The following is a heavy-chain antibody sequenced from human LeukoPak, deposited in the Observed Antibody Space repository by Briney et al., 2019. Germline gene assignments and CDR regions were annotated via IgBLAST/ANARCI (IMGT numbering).Heavy chain of an antibody. CDR3: ARSGFSSGLYPEYFQH. V-gene: IGHV3-30*04. J-gene: IGHJ1*01. Sequence: GGSLRLSCAASGFTFSSYAMHWVRQAPGKGLEWVAVISYDGSNKYYADSVKGRFTISRDNSKNTLYLQMNSLRAEDTAVYYCARSGFSSGLYPEYFQHWGQGTLVTVSS. CDR2: ISYDGSNK. D-gene: IGHD6-19*01. CDR1: GFTFSSYA.